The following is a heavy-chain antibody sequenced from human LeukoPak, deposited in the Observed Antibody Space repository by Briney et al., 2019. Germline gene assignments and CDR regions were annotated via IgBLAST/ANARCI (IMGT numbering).Heavy chain of an antibody. D-gene: IGHD2-15*01. Sequence: GASVKVSCKASGYTFTSYGISWVRQAPGQGLEWMGWISAYNGNTNYAQKLQGRVTMTTDTSTSTAYMELRSLRSDDTAAYYCARASPARRYCSGGSCKGYYFDYWGQGTLVTVSS. V-gene: IGHV1-18*01. J-gene: IGHJ4*02. CDR3: ARASPARRYCSGGSCKGYYFDY. CDR1: GYTFTSYG. CDR2: ISAYNGNT.